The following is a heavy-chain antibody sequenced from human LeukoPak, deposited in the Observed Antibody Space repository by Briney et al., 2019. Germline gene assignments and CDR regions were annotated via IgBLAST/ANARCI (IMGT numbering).Heavy chain of an antibody. D-gene: IGHD6-19*01. V-gene: IGHV3-48*03. Sequence: GGSLRLSCAASGFTFSSYEMNWVRQAPGKGLEWVSYISSSGSTIYYADSVKGRFTISRDNAKNSLYLQMNSRRAEDTAVYYCARDHDSQWLVQGNWGQGTLVTVSS. CDR2: ISSSGSTI. CDR3: ARDHDSQWLVQGN. CDR1: GFTFSSYE. J-gene: IGHJ4*02.